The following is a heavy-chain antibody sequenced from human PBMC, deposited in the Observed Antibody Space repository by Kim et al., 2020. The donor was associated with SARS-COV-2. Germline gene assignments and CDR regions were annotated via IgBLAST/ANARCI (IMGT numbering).Heavy chain of an antibody. CDR1: GYTFTGYY. V-gene: IGHV1-2*02. Sequence: ASVKVSCKASGYTFTGYYMHWVRQAPGQGLEWMGWINPNSGGTNYAQKFQGRVTMTRDTSISTAYMELSRLRSDDTAVYYCARAARHVFIAVAGTLFDYWGQGTLVTVSS. CDR2: INPNSGGT. CDR3: ARAARHVFIAVAGTLFDY. D-gene: IGHD6-19*01. J-gene: IGHJ4*02.